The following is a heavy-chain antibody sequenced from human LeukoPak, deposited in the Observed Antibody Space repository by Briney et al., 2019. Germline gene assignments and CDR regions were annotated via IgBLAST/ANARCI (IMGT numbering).Heavy chain of an antibody. CDR3: ARETYYDFWSGYPSYYYYYYGMDV. J-gene: IGHJ6*02. Sequence: PGGSLRLSCAASGFTFSSYWMNWVRQAPGKGLVWVSRIASDGSSTTYADSVKGRFSISRDNVKNTLYLQTNSLRVEDTAVYYCARETYYDFWSGYPSYYYYYYGMDVWGQGTTVTVSS. D-gene: IGHD3-3*01. V-gene: IGHV3-74*01. CDR1: GFTFSSYW. CDR2: IASDGSST.